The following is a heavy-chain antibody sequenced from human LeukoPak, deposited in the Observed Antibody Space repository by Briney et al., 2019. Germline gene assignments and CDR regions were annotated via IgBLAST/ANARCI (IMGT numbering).Heavy chain of an antibody. CDR2: IYPGDPDT. J-gene: IGHJ4*02. CDR3: ARRYHDYSGYSRQFDY. Sequence: GESLKISCEGSGYSFNTYWIGWARQMPGKGLEWMGIIYPGDPDTRYSPSFQGQVTISADKSISTAHLQWSSLKTSDTAMYYCARRYHDYSGYSRQFDYWGQGTLVTVSS. D-gene: IGHD3-22*01. CDR1: GYSFNTYW. V-gene: IGHV5-51*01.